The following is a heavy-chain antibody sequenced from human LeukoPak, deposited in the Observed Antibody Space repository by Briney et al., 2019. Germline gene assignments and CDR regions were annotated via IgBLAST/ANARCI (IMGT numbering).Heavy chain of an antibody. J-gene: IGHJ4*02. D-gene: IGHD3-10*01. CDR3: AKDHYYGSGSYYNEGYFDY. V-gene: IGHV3-21*01. CDR2: ISSSSSYI. CDR1: GFTFSSYS. Sequence: GGSLRLSCAASGFTFSSYSMNWVRQAPGKGLEWVSSISSSSSYIYYADSVKGRFTISRDNAKNSLYLQMNSLRAEDTAVYYCAKDHYYGSGSYYNEGYFDYWGQGTLVTVSS.